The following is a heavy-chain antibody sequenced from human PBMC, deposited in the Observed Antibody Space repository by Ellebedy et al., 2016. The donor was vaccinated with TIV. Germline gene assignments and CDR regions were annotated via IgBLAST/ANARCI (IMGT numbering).Heavy chain of an antibody. CDR2: IYHSGTT. Sequence: SETLSLXXTVSGGSISRDCWSWIRQHPGKGLEWIGYIYHSGTTYYNPSLKSRVSISVDTSKNQVSLRLRSVTVADTAVYYCARDQVVRGGYHGMDVWGQGTTVTVSS. CDR1: GGSISRDC. J-gene: IGHJ6*02. CDR3: ARDQVVRGGYHGMDV. V-gene: IGHV4-31*03. D-gene: IGHD3-10*01.